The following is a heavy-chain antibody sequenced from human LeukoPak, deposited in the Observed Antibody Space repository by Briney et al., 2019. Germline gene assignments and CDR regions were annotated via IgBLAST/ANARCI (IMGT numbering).Heavy chain of an antibody. D-gene: IGHD4-23*01. CDR2: IIPIFGTA. V-gene: IGHV1-69*01. CDR3: AREDGTTVVTPAWFDP. Sequence: GSSVKVSCKASGGTFSSYAISWVRQAPGQGLEWMGGIIPIFGTANYAQKFQGRVTITADESTSTAYMELSSLRSEDTAVYYCAREDGTTVVTPAWFDPWGQGTLVTVSS. CDR1: GGTFSSYA. J-gene: IGHJ5*02.